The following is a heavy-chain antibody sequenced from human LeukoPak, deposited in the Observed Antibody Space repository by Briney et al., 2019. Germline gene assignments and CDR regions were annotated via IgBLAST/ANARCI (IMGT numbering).Heavy chain of an antibody. CDR2: ISSSSSYI. J-gene: IGHJ4*02. Sequence: GGSLRLSCSGSGFKFSGYSMNWVRQAPGKGLEWVSSISSSSSYIYYADSVKGQFTISRDNAKNSLYLQMNSLRAEDTAVYYCARDENGYNGFDYWGQGTLVTVSS. V-gene: IGHV3-21*01. D-gene: IGHD5-24*01. CDR1: GFKFSGYS. CDR3: ARDENGYNGFDY.